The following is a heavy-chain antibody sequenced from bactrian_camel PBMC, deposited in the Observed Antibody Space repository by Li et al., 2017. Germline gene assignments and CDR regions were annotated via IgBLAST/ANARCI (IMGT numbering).Heavy chain of an antibody. Sequence: HVQLVESGGGSVQAGGSLRLSCDASGNIYSPYCMGWYRQVPGKEPEGVSVIDRYGLTNYADSVKGRFTISKDYPKNSYLQMNNLKPEDTSMYYCAADRQYYGCTSASVTDFPYWGQGTQVTVSS. D-gene: IGHD3*01. V-gene: IGHV3S53*01. CDR3: AADRQYYGCTSASVTDFPY. CDR1: GNIYSPYC. CDR2: IDRYGLT. J-gene: IGHJ4*01.